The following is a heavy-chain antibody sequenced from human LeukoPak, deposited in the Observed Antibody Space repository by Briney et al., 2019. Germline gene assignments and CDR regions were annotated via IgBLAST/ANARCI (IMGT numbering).Heavy chain of an antibody. V-gene: IGHV1-18*01. CDR3: ARATMVQGVITPPFDY. CDR2: ISAYNGNT. D-gene: IGHD3-10*01. J-gene: IGHJ4*02. Sequence: GASVKVSCKASGYTFTSYGISWVRQAPGQGLEWMGWISAYNGNTNYAQKLQGGVTMTTDTSTSTAYIELRSLRSDDTAVYYCARATMVQGVITPPFDYWGQGTLVTVSS. CDR1: GYTFTSYG.